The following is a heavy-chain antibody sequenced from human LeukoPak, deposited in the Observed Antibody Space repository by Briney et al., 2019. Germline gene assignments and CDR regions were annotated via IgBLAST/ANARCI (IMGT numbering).Heavy chain of an antibody. CDR3: ARGDWNYGRVDY. Sequence: ASVTVSCKASGYTFTSYYMHWVRQAPGQGLEWMGIINPSGGSTSYAQKFQGRVTMTRDMSTSTVYMELSSLRSEDTAVYYCARGDWNYGRVDYWGQGTLVTVSS. V-gene: IGHV1-46*01. J-gene: IGHJ4*02. D-gene: IGHD1-7*01. CDR1: GYTFTSYY. CDR2: INPSGGST.